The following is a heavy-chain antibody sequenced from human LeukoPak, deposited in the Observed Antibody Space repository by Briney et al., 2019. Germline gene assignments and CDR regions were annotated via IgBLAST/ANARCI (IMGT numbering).Heavy chain of an antibody. J-gene: IGHJ6*02. D-gene: IGHD2-15*01. CDR2: IIPIFGTA. V-gene: IGHV1-69*06. CDR1: GGTFSSYA. CDR3: ARDVVTVDDYYYGMDV. Sequence: GSSVKVSCKASGGTFSSYAISWVRQAPGQGLEWMGGIIPIFGTANYAQKFQGRVTITADKSTSTAYMELSSLRSEDTAVYYCARDVVTVDDYYYGMDVWGQGTTVTVSS.